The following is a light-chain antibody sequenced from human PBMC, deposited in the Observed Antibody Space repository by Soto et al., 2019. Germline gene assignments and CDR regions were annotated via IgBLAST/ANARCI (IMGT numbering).Light chain of an antibody. CDR2: DTS. CDR3: QQYNNWPGT. Sequence: EIVMTQSPATLSVSPGGRATLSCRASQSISDTLAWYQQKPGQAPRLLIYDTSTRATGVPARFSGSRSGTEFTLTISSLQSEDFAVYYCQQYNNWPGTFGQGTKVDIK. J-gene: IGKJ1*01. CDR1: QSISDT. V-gene: IGKV3-15*01.